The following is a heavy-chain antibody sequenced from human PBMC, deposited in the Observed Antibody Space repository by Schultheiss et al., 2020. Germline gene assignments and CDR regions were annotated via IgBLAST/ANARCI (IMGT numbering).Heavy chain of an antibody. CDR2: IYYSGST. J-gene: IGHJ4*02. CDR3: ARVGQEYYYDSSGFRNFDY. D-gene: IGHD3-22*01. V-gene: IGHV4-59*12. CDR1: GGSISSYF. Sequence: SETLSLTCTVSGGSISSYFWTWIRQPPGEGLEWIGYIYYSGSTNYNPSLKSRVTISVDTSKNQFSLKLSSVTAADTAVYYCARVGQEYYYDSSGFRNFDYWGQGTLVTVSS.